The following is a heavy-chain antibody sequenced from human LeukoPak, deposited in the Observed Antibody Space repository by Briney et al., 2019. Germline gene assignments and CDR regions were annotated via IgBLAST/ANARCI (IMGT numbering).Heavy chain of an antibody. D-gene: IGHD2-21*02. CDR2: INPNSGGT. V-gene: IGHV1-2*02. CDR3: ARGSYCGNNCYYYFDY. J-gene: IGHJ4*02. CDR1: GNTFTGHY. Sequence: ASVKASCKASGNTFTGHYMHWVRQAPGQGLEWMGWINPNSGGTNYAQKFQGRVTMTRDTSISTDYMELSRLRSDDTAVYYCARGSYCGNNCYYYFDYWGQGTLVTVSS.